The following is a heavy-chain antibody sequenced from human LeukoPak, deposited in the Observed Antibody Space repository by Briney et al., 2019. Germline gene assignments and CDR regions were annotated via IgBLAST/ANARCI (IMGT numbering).Heavy chain of an antibody. Sequence: GGSVRLSCAASGFTFSDYYMSWIRQAPGKGLEWVSYISSSSSYTNYADSVKGRFTISRDNAKNSLYLQMNSLRAEDTAVYYCARAFWISYWFDPWGQGTLVTVSS. D-gene: IGHD2-2*03. CDR3: ARAFWISYWFDP. CDR1: GFTFSDYY. CDR2: ISSSSSYT. J-gene: IGHJ5*02. V-gene: IGHV3-11*06.